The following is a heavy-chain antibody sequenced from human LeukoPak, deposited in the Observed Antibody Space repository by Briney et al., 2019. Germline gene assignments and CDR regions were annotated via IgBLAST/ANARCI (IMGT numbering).Heavy chain of an antibody. J-gene: IGHJ6*02. D-gene: IGHD2/OR15-2a*01. V-gene: IGHV4-59*08. CDR1: GGSMSSYY. CDR2: IYYSGST. CDR3: AKGGSTNFYYGDV. Sequence: SETLSLTCTVSGGSMSSYYWSWIRQPPGKGLEWIGYIYYSGSTKYNPSLKSRVTISVDTSKNQFSLKLSSVTAADTAVYYCAKGGSTNFYYGDVWGQGTTVTVSS.